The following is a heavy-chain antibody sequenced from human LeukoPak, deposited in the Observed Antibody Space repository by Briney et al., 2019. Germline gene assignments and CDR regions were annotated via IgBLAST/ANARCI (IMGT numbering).Heavy chain of an antibody. Sequence: ASVKVSCKASGYTFTVYYMHWVRQAPGQGLEWMGWINPNSGGTNYAQKFQGRVTMTRDTSISTAYMELSRLRSDDTAVYYCARGRTDYYYYYYMDVWGKGTTVTVSS. CDR1: GYTFTVYY. CDR3: ARGRTDYYYYYYMDV. J-gene: IGHJ6*03. CDR2: INPNSGGT. V-gene: IGHV1-2*02.